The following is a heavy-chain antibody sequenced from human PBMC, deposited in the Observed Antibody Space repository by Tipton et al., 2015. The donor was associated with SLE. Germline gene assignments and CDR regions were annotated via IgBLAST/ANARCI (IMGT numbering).Heavy chain of an antibody. J-gene: IGHJ6*02. Sequence: TLSLTCAVYGGSFSGYYWSWIRQPPGKGLEWIGEINHSGSTNYNPSLKSRVTISVDTSKNQFSLKLSSVTAADAAVYYCARAMVQGTVYYYCGMDVWGQGATVTVSS. CDR3: ARAMVQGTVYYYCGMDV. D-gene: IGHD3-10*01. CDR2: INHSGST. V-gene: IGHV4-34*01. CDR1: GGSFSGYY.